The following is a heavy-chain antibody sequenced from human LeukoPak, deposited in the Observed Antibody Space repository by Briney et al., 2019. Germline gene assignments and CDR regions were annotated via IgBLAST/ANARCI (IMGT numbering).Heavy chain of an antibody. CDR2: IYYSGST. D-gene: IGHD3-10*01. CDR3: ARFITFVRGDRGYFDY. Sequence: PSETLSLTRTVSGGSISSSSYYWGWIRQPPGKGLEWIGSIYYSGSTYYNPSLKSRVTLSVDTSKNQFSLKLSSVTAADTAVYYCARFITFVRGDRGYFDYWGQGTLVTVSS. J-gene: IGHJ4*02. CDR1: GGSISSSSYY. V-gene: IGHV4-39*01.